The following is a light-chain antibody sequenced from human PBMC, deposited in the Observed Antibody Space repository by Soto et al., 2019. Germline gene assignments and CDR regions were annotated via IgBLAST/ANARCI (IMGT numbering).Light chain of an antibody. CDR3: QQYYSTPRT. CDR1: QGIGYN. J-gene: IGKJ1*01. V-gene: IGKV1-27*01. CDR2: TAS. Sequence: DIQMTQSPTSLSASVGDRVTITCRASQGIGYNLAWYQQKPGKVPKVLIYTASTLHSGVPSRFSGSGSGTEFTLTISSLQAEDVALYYCQQYYSTPRTFGQGTKVEIK.